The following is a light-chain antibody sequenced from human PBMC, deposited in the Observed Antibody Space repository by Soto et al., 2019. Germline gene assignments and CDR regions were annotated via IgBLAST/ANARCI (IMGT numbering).Light chain of an antibody. V-gene: IGKV3-20*01. CDR1: QSVSSSY. J-gene: IGKJ1*01. CDR2: GAS. Sequence: EIVLTQSPGTLSLSPGERATLSCRASQSVSSSYLAWYQQKPGQAPRLLIYGASSRATGIPDRFSGSGSGTDLTLTISRLEPEDFAVYYCQQYGSSPRKFGHGTKVDI. CDR3: QQYGSSPRK.